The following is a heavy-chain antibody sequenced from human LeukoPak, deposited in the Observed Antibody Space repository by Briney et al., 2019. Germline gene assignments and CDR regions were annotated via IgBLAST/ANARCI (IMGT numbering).Heavy chain of an antibody. Sequence: GASVKVSCKASGYTFTTYGISWVRQAPGQGLEWMGIINPSGGSTSYAQKFQGRVTMTRDTSISTAYMELSRLRSDDTAVYYCAGSRRRDAFDIWGQGTMVTVSS. D-gene: IGHD3-10*01. CDR1: GYTFTTYG. J-gene: IGHJ3*02. V-gene: IGHV1-46*01. CDR2: INPSGGST. CDR3: AGSRRRDAFDI.